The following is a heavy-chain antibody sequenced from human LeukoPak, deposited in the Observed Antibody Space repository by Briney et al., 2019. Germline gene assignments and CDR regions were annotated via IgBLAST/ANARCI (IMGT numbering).Heavy chain of an antibody. D-gene: IGHD1-26*01. Sequence: GGPLQISWEGSGSTFSTYWIGGVRQLPGKGLEWMGIIYPGDSDTTYSPSFQGQVAISADRSISAAYLQWSSLKSSDTAMYYCARLGVEPTYFDYWGQGTLVTVSS. J-gene: IGHJ4*02. V-gene: IGHV5-51*01. CDR3: ARLGVEPTYFDY. CDR2: IYPGDSDT. CDR1: GSTFSTYW.